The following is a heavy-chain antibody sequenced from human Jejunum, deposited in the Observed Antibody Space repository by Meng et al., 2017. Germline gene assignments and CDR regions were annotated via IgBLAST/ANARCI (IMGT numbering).Heavy chain of an antibody. CDR2: ITSDGSST. V-gene: IGHV3-74*01. Sequence: GESLKISCEASGFTFSSYWIHWVRQAPGKGLVWVSRITSDGSSTTYADSVKGRFTTSRDNAKNTLYLQMNSLRAEDTAVYYCARDPLNYGATFDYWGQGTLVTVSS. CDR3: ARDPLNYGATFDY. CDR1: GFTFSSYW. D-gene: IGHD4/OR15-4a*01. J-gene: IGHJ4*02.